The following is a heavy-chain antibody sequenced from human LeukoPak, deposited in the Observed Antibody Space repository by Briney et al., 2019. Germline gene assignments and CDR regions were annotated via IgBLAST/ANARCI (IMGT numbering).Heavy chain of an antibody. CDR3: AKGSSSSGLGSYFYYYGMDV. J-gene: IGHJ6*02. CDR1: GFTFSSYG. CDR2: ISYDGSNK. D-gene: IGHD6-6*01. V-gene: IGHV3-30*18. Sequence: PGRSLRLSCAASGFTFSSYGMHWVRQAPGKGLEWVAIISYDGSNKYYADSVKGRFTISRDNSKNTLYLQMNSLRAEDTAVYYCAKGSSSSGLGSYFYYYGMDVWGQGTTVTVSS.